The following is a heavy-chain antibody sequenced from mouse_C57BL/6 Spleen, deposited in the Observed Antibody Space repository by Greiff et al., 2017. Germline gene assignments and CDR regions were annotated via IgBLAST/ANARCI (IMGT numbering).Heavy chain of an antibody. Sequence: QVQLQQSGAELARPGASVKMSCKASGYTFTSYTMHWVKQRPGQGLEWIGYINPSSGYTKYNQKFKDKATLTADKSSSTAYMQRSSLTSEDSAVXYWARSYYSNYDYAMDYWGQGTSVTVSS. V-gene: IGHV1-4*01. CDR2: INPSSGYT. CDR1: GYTFTSYT. D-gene: IGHD2-5*01. J-gene: IGHJ4*01. CDR3: ARSYYSNYDYAMDY.